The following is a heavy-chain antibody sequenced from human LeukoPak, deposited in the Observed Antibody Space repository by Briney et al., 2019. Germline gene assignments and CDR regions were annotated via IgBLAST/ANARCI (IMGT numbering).Heavy chain of an antibody. V-gene: IGHV3-23*01. D-gene: IGHD3-22*01. J-gene: IGHJ4*02. CDR2: ISGTGDTT. Sequence: GGSLRLSCSASGFTFTTYAMTWVRQPPGKGLEWVSGISGTGDTTSYADSVKGRFTISRDNSKNTLFLQMNSLRAEDTAIYYCAKASAFYFDTSGYPIPHYYDFWGQGTLVTVSA. CDR3: AKASAFYFDTSGYPIPHYYDF. CDR1: GFTFTTYA.